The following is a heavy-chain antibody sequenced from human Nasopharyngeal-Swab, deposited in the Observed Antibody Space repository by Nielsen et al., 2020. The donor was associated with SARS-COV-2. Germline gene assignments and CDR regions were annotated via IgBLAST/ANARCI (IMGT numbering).Heavy chain of an antibody. J-gene: IGHJ5*02. V-gene: IGHV3-23*01. D-gene: IGHD2-15*01. CDR3: AKDSGAGFCDDGSCFPTNH. Sequence: GESLKISCAASGFTFTSYAMNWVRHAPGKGLEWVSGMSGCGGKTYYAESVKGRFTISRDISKNTLYLQMNGLRAEDTAVYYCAKDSGAGFCDDGSCFPTNHWGLGTLVTVSS. CDR2: MSGCGGKT. CDR1: GFTFTSYA.